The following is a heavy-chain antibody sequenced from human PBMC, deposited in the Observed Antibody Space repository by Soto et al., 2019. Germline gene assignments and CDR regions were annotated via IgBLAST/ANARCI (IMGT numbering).Heavy chain of an antibody. D-gene: IGHD3-10*01. J-gene: IGHJ6*02. V-gene: IGHV1-18*01. Sequence: ASVKVSCKASGYTFTSYGISWVRQAPGQGLEWMGWISAYNGNTNYAQKLQGRVTMTTDTSTSTAYMELRSLRSDDTAVYYCASDTYYYGSGSYYNGQGPRGLNYYYYGMDVWGQGTTVTVSS. CDR2: ISAYNGNT. CDR3: ASDTYYYGSGSYYNGQGPRGLNYYYYGMDV. CDR1: GYTFTSYG.